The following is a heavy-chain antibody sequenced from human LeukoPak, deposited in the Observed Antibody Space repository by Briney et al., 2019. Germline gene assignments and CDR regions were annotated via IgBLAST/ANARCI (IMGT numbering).Heavy chain of an antibody. CDR1: GGTFSSYA. V-gene: IGHV1-69*06. CDR3: AREDVAYCSSTSCYAGWFDP. J-gene: IGHJ5*02. D-gene: IGHD2-2*01. CDR2: IIPIFGTA. Sequence: SVKVSCKASGGTFSSYAINWVRQTPGQGLEWMGGIIPIFGTANYAQKFQGRVTITADKSTSTAYMELSSLRSEDTAVYYCAREDVAYCSSTSCYAGWFDPWGQGTLVTVSS.